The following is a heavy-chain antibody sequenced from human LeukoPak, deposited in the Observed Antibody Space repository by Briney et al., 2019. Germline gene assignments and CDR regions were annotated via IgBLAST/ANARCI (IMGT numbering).Heavy chain of an antibody. CDR2: INWNGGST. Sequence: PGGSLRLSCAASGFTFDDYGMSWVRQAPGKGLEWVSGINWNGGSTGYADSVKGRFTISRDNAKNSLYLQMNSLRAEDTALYHCARDNRILWFGELGQGDDAFDIWGQGTMVTVSS. CDR1: GFTFDDYG. CDR3: ARDNRILWFGELGQGDDAFDI. J-gene: IGHJ3*02. V-gene: IGHV3-20*01. D-gene: IGHD3-10*01.